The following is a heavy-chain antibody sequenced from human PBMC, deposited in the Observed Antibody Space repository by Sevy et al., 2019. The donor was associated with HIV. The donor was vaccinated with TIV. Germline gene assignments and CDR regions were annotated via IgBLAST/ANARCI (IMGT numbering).Heavy chain of an antibody. Sequence: GGSLRLSCAASGFTFNSYAMSWVRQVPGKGLEWVSTISGSADGTYYAASVKGRFTLSRDNSKNTVYLQMNSLRAEDTALYYCAKGNSSRWPDPQHWGQGTLVTVSS. CDR2: ISGSADGT. CDR1: GFTFNSYA. CDR3: AKGNSSRWPDPQH. D-gene: IGHD6-13*01. V-gene: IGHV3-23*01. J-gene: IGHJ1*01.